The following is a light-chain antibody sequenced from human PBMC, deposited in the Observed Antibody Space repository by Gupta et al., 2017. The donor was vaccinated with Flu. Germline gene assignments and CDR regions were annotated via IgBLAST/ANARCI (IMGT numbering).Light chain of an antibody. J-gene: IGKJ3*01. Sequence: ATLAGRASLSVVGNYLAWYQHKPGQAPRLLIFVAYHRAAGIPDRFSCSGSGTDFILTISIVEPEDVALYYCQQYVTSPPGVTFGPGTRVDVK. CDR3: QQYVTSPPGVT. CDR2: VAY. CDR1: LSVVGNY. V-gene: IGKV3-20*01.